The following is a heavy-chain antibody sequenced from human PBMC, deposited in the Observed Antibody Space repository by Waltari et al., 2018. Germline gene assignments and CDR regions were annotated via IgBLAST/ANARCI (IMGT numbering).Heavy chain of an antibody. CDR3: ARDARDWEAVANTYFDS. CDR2: VDHSGSA. V-gene: IGHV4-34*02. Sequence: QVQLQQWGAGLLKPSETLSLTCAVYGGPFRGYYWRWIRQPPGKGLEWIGEVDHSGSANYSPSLKSRATISVDTSKKQFSLTLTSVTAADTAVYYCARDARDWEAVANTYFDSWGQGTLVAVSS. CDR1: GGPFRGYY. J-gene: IGHJ4*02. D-gene: IGHD6-19*01.